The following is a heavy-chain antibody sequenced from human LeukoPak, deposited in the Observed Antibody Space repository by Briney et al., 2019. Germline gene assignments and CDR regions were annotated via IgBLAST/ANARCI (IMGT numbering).Heavy chain of an antibody. Sequence: ASVKVSCKASGYTFTGYYMHWVRQAPGQGLEWMGWINPNSGGTNYAQKFQGRVTMTRDTSISTAYMELSRLRSDDTAVYYCASIYDFWSGYPRGEAFDIWGQGTMVTVSS. CDR2: INPNSGGT. D-gene: IGHD3-3*01. CDR3: ASIYDFWSGYPRGEAFDI. CDR1: GYTFTGYY. V-gene: IGHV1-2*02. J-gene: IGHJ3*02.